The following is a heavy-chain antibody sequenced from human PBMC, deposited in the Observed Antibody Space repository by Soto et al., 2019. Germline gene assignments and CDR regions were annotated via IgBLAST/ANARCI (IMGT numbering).Heavy chain of an antibody. CDR1: GGTFSSYA. Sequence: QVQLVQSGAEVKKPGSSVKVSCKTSGGTFSSYAINWVRQAPGQGLEWMGGIIPIFGTANYAQKCQGRITSTADKSTNTAYMELRSLRSDDTAVYYCASSPPPTVTMYSRYFDLWGRGPLVTVSS. CDR2: IIPIFGTA. D-gene: IGHD4-17*01. CDR3: ASSPPPTVTMYSRYFDL. V-gene: IGHV1-69*14. J-gene: IGHJ2*01.